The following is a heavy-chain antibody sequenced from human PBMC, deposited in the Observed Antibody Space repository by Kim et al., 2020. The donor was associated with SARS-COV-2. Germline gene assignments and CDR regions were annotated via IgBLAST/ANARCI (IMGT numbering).Heavy chain of an antibody. Sequence: GGSLRLSCAASGFTFSSYAMSWVRQAPGKGLEWVSAISGSGGSTYYADSVKGRFTISRDNSKNTLYLQMNSLRAEDTAVYYCAKGDSSGWYGWGLDYWGQGTLVTVSS. CDR1: GFTFSSYA. V-gene: IGHV3-23*01. CDR3: AKGDSSGWYGWGLDY. J-gene: IGHJ4*02. D-gene: IGHD6-19*01. CDR2: ISGSGGST.